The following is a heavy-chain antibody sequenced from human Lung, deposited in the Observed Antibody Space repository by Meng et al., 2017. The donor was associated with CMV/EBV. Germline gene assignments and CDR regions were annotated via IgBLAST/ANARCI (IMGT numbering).Heavy chain of an antibody. CDR3: VREYFWAREY. J-gene: IGHJ4*02. CDR2: IKPDGSEK. CDR1: GFTLSSSW. V-gene: IGHV3-7*01. Sequence: GEXXKISCAASGFTLSSSWMSWVRQGPGKGLEWVANIKPDGSEKNYVESVKGRFTISRDNAKNSMYLQLNSLRAEDTAVYYCVREYFWAREYSGQRTLVTVSS. D-gene: IGHD3-3*01.